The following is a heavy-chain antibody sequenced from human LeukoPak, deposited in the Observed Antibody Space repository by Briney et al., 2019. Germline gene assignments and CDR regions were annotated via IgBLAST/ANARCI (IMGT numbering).Heavy chain of an antibody. V-gene: IGHV3-33*01. Sequence: PGRSLRLSCAASGFTFSNSGMHWVRQAPGKGLEWVAVIWYDGSNKCYADSVKGRFTISRDNSKNTLYLQMNSLRAEDTAVYYCARELPPVVKFYFDYWGQGTLVTVSS. CDR2: IWYDGSNK. CDR3: ARELPPVVKFYFDY. J-gene: IGHJ4*02. CDR1: GFTFSNSG. D-gene: IGHD3-22*01.